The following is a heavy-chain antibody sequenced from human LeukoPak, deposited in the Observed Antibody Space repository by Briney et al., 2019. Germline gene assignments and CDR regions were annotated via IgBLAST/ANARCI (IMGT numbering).Heavy chain of an antibody. V-gene: IGHV3-23*01. CDR2: ITGNGGST. Sequence: QPGGSLRPSCAASGLTYSVAGMHWVRQAPGKGLEWVPAITGNGGSTYYADSVKGRFTISRDNSKSTLYLQMNRLRAEDTAIYYCAKRSCSGTTCYPLDYWGQGTLVTVSS. J-gene: IGHJ4*02. D-gene: IGHD6-19*01. CDR3: AKRSCSGTTCYPLDY. CDR1: GLTYSVAG.